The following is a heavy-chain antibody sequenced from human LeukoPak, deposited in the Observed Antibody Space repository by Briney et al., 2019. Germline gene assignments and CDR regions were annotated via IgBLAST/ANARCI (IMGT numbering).Heavy chain of an antibody. D-gene: IGHD3-10*01. J-gene: IGHJ3*02. CDR2: IIPIFGTA. CDR3: ARDATMVRGVRAFDI. Sequence: ASVKVSCKASGGTFSSYAISWVRQAPGQGLEWMGGIIPIFGTANYAQKFQGRVTITADESTSTAYMELSSLRSEDTAVYYCARDATMVRGVRAFDIWGQGTMVTVSS. V-gene: IGHV1-69*13. CDR1: GGTFSSYA.